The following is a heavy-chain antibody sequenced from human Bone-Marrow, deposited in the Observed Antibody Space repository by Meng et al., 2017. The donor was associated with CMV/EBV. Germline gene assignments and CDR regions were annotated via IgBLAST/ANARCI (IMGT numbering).Heavy chain of an antibody. Sequence: GESLKISCAASGFTFSSYGMHWVRQAPGKGLEWVSSISSSSSYIYYADSVKGRFTISRDNAKNSLYLQMNSLRAEDTAVYYCARDSTRTGCDPWGQGNLVNVDS. CDR3: ARDSTRTGCDP. V-gene: IGHV3-21*01. J-gene: IGHJ5*02. CDR2: ISSSSSYI. D-gene: IGHD1-14*01. CDR1: GFTFSSYG.